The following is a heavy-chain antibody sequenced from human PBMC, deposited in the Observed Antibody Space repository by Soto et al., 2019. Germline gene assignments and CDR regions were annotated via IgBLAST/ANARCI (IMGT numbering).Heavy chain of an antibody. D-gene: IGHD4-17*01. J-gene: IGHJ4*02. CDR1: GVSISSGGYY. V-gene: IGHV4-31*03. Sequence: PSETLSLTCTVSGVSISSGGYYWGWIRQHPGKGLEWIGNIYYSGRTYYNPSLKSRVIMSVDTSKNHFSLKLSSVTAADTAMYYCASVIGGDSECYFDYWGQGTLVTVSS. CDR3: ASVIGGDSECYFDY. CDR2: IYYSGRT.